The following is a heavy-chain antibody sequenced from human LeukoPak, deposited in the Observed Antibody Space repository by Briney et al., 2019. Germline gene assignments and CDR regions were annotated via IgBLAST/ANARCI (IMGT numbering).Heavy chain of an antibody. CDR3: AREPDSAFNWFDP. J-gene: IGHJ5*02. D-gene: IGHD3-22*01. CDR2: IYHGGST. Sequence: PSETLSLTCAVSGDSISSGAYSWSWIRQPPGKGLEWIGYIYHGGSTSYNPSLKSRVTISVDRSKNQFSLRLSSVTAADTAVYYCAREPDSAFNWFDPWGQGTLVTVSS. V-gene: IGHV4-30-2*01. CDR1: GDSISSGAYS.